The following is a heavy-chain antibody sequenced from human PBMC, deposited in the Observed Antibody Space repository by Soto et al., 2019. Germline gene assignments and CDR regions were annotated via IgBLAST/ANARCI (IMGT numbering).Heavy chain of an antibody. CDR3: ARAIGTMIVVVITSQSWFDP. CDR1: GGSISSSRDY. D-gene: IGHD3-22*01. J-gene: IGHJ5*02. Sequence: PXATLSLTFTVSGGSISSSRDYGGWIRQPPGKGLEWIGSIYYSGSTYYNPSLKSRVTISVDTSKNQFSLKLSSVTAADTAVYYCARAIGTMIVVVITSQSWFDPWGQGTLVTVSS. V-gene: IGHV4-39*01. CDR2: IYYSGST.